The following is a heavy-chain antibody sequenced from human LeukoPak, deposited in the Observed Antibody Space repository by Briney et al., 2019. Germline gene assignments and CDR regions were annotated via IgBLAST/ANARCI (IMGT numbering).Heavy chain of an antibody. V-gene: IGHV7-4-1*02. J-gene: IGHJ4*02. CDR2: INTDTGNP. CDR1: GYTFTTYP. CDR3: ASGIIAAAGTRYFYY. Sequence: GASVKVSCKASGYTFTTYPMNWVRQAPGQGLEWMGWINTDTGNPTYAQGFTGRFVFSLDTSVCTAYLQISSLKAEDTAVYYCASGIIAAAGTRYFYYWGQGTLVTVSS. D-gene: IGHD6-13*01.